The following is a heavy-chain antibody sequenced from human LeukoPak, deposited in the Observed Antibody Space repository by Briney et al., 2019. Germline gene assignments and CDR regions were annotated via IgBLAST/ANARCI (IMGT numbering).Heavy chain of an antibody. J-gene: IGHJ5*02. D-gene: IGHD3-9*01. CDR2: ITHGGST. V-gene: IGHV4-34*01. CDR1: VGSLSGYY. Sequence: SDTLSLTCAVYVGSLSGYYWTWIRQPPGKGLECIGEITHGGSTNYNPSLKSRVTISIDASKNQFSLKLTSVTAADTAVYYCARGRHYDILTDYYNVPCFDPWGQGTPVTVSS. CDR3: ARGRHYDILTDYYNVPCFDP.